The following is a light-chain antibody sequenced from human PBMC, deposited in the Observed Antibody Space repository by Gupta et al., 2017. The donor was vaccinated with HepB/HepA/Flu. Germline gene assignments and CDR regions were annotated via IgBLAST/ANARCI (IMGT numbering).Light chain of an antibody. J-gene: IGLJ2*01. V-gene: IGLV3-1*01. CDR3: QAWDSSTDVV. CDR1: KLGDKY. CDR2: QDS. Sequence: SYELTQPPSVSVSPGQTASITCSGVKLGDKYACWYQQKPGQSPVLVIYQDSKRPSGIPARFSGSNSGNTATLTISGTQAMDEAYYYCQAWDSSTDVVFGGGTKLTVL.